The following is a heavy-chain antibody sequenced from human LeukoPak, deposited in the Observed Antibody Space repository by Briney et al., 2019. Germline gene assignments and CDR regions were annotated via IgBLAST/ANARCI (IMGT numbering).Heavy chain of an antibody. D-gene: IGHD6-13*01. CDR3: ARDAPAYSSSWYGSYYYYYMDV. J-gene: IGHJ6*03. V-gene: IGHV4-39*07. CDR2: IYYSVST. Sequence: SETLSLTCTVSGGSISSSSYCWGWIRQPPGKGLEWIGTIYYSVSTYYNPSLKSRVTISVDTSKNQFSLKLSSVTAADTALYYCARDAPAYSSSWYGSYYYYYMDVWGKKTTVTVSS. CDR1: GGSISSSSYC.